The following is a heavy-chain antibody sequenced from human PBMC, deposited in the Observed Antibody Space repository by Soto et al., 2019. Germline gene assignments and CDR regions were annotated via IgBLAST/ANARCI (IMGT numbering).Heavy chain of an antibody. CDR2: ISYDGGDK. CDR3: AKEGYCSGSTCYPKSFDY. Sequence: GGSLRLSCAASGFSFSSFAMHWVRQAPGKGLEWVALISYDGGDKYHADSVKGRFTISRDNSKNTLYLQMNSLRAEDTAVYYCAKEGYCSGSTCYPKSFDYWGQGTLVTVSS. CDR1: GFSFSSFA. V-gene: IGHV3-30*18. D-gene: IGHD2-2*01. J-gene: IGHJ4*02.